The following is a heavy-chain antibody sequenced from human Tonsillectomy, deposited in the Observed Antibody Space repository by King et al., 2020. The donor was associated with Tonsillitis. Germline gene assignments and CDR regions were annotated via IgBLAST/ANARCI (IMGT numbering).Heavy chain of an antibody. J-gene: IGHJ4*02. D-gene: IGHD2-2*01. CDR3: ATERDCSSTSCYEEGVIDY. CDR2: VYYSGST. Sequence: QLQESGPGLVKPSETLSLTCTVSGGSMSSYYWSWIRQSPGKGLEWIGNVYYSGSTSYNPSLKSRVTISVDTSKNQFSLKLSSVTAADTAVYYCATERDCSSTSCYEEGVIDYWGQGTLVTVSS. CDR1: GGSMSSYY. V-gene: IGHV4-59*01.